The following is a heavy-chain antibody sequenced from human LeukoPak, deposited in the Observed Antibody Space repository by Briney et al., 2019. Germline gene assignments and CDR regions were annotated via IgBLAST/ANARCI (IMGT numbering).Heavy chain of an antibody. Sequence: PGGSLRLSCAASGFTFSSYSMNWVRQAPGKGLEWVSSISSSSSYIYYADSVKGRFTISRDNAKNSLYLQMNSLKTEDTAVYYCTTVLLGTIDYWGQGTLVTVSS. CDR2: ISSSSSYI. CDR1: GFTFSSYS. CDR3: TTVLLGTIDY. D-gene: IGHD2/OR15-2a*01. J-gene: IGHJ4*02. V-gene: IGHV3-21*03.